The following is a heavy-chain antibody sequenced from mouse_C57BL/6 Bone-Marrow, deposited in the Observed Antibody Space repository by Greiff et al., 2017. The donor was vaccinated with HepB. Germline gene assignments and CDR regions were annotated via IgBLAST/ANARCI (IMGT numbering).Heavy chain of an antibody. CDR2: ISYDGSN. CDR1: GYSITSGYY. V-gene: IGHV3-6*01. CDR3: ARVLLRSYYFDY. D-gene: IGHD1-1*01. Sequence: ESGPGLVKPSQSLSLTCSVTGYSITSGYYWNWIRQFPGNKLEWMGYISYDGSNNYNTSLKNRISITRDTSKNQFFLKLNSVTTEDTATYYCARVLLRSYYFDYWGQGITLTVSS. J-gene: IGHJ2*01.